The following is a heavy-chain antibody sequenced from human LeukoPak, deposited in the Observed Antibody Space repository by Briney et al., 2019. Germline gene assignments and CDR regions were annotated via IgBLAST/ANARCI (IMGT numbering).Heavy chain of an antibody. CDR3: ASLKLGFRWFDP. CDR1: GGSISSYY. D-gene: IGHD7-27*01. J-gene: IGHJ5*02. CDR2: IYSSGST. Sequence: ASETLSLTCTVSGGSISSYYWSWIRQPPGKGLEWIGYIYSSGSTNYNPSLKSRVTISVDTSKNQFSLKLSSVTAADTAVYYCASLKLGFRWFDPWGQGTLVTVSS. V-gene: IGHV4-4*09.